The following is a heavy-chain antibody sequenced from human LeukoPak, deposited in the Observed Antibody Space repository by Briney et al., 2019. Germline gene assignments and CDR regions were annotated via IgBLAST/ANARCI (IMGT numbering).Heavy chain of an antibody. CDR1: GFTFSSYA. V-gene: IGHV3-23*01. D-gene: IGHD1-26*01. CDR2: ISANGGGT. Sequence: GGSLRLSCAASGFTFSSYAMSWVCQGPGKGLEWVSAISANGGGTYYADSVKGRFTISRDNSKSTLYLQMNSLRAEDTAIYYCAKDPTSFYFDYWGQGSLVSVSS. J-gene: IGHJ4*02. CDR3: AKDPTSFYFDY.